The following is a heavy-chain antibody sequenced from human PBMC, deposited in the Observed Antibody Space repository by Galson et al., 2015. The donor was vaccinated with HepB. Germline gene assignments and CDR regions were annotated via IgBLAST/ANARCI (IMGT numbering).Heavy chain of an antibody. Sequence: SLRLSCAASGFTFSIYGMHWVRQAPGKGLEWLAVIWPDGSIKYYSDSVKGRFTISRDNSKNTLYLQMNSLRAEDTAVYYCAKDGAPNSSLGDWGQGTLVTVSS. V-gene: IGHV3-33*06. CDR1: GFTFSIYG. J-gene: IGHJ4*02. D-gene: IGHD6-19*01. CDR2: IWPDGSIK. CDR3: AKDGAPNSSLGD.